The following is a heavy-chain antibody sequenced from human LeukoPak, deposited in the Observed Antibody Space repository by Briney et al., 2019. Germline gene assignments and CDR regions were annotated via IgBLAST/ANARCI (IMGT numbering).Heavy chain of an antibody. V-gene: IGHV1-18*01. CDR2: ISAYNGNT. D-gene: IGHD5-24*01. CDR3: ARDISYPKSRDGYKNLDY. CDR1: GYTFTSYG. Sequence: ASLKVSCKASGYTFTSYGISWVRQAPGQGLEWMGWISAYNGNTNYAQKLQGRVTMTTDTSTSTAYMELRSLRSDDTAVYYCARDISYPKSRDGYKNLDYWGQGTLVTVSS. J-gene: IGHJ4*02.